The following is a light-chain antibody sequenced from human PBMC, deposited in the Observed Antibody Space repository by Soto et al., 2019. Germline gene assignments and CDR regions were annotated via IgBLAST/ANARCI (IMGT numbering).Light chain of an antibody. V-gene: IGKV1-6*01. CDR1: QDIRTE. Sequence: IQMTQSPSSLSVSVGDRVTITCRASQDIRTELGWYQQKPGKAPRLLIYGAFSLQSGVPSRFSGSGSGTDFTLTISSLQPDDFATYYCLQDFKYPRTFGQGTKVEV. CDR3: LQDFKYPRT. CDR2: GAF. J-gene: IGKJ1*01.